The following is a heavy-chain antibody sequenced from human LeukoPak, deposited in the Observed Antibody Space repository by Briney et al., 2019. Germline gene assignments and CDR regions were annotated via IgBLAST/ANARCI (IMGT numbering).Heavy chain of an antibody. V-gene: IGHV3-11*01. CDR2: ISSPGSTT. Sequence: PGGSLRLACAASGFRFIDYYMSWIRQAPGKGLEWFSYISSPGSTTYYADSVKGRFTISRGNAKNSLSLQMNSLRADDTAVYYCACGIQPRLSWFFDLWGRGTLVTVSS. D-gene: IGHD5-18*01. CDR1: GFRFIDYY. J-gene: IGHJ2*01. CDR3: ACGIQPRLSWFFDL.